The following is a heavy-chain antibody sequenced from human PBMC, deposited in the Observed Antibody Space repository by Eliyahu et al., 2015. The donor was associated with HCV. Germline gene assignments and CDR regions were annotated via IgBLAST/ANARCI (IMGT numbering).Heavy chain of an antibody. D-gene: IGHD3-10*01. CDR1: GGXISSSSYY. CDR3: ARPTKGSGSRSGAFDI. J-gene: IGHJ3*02. Sequence: QLQLQESGPGLVKPSETLSLTCTVXGGXISSSSYYWGWIRQPPGKGLEWIGSIYYSGSTYYNPSLKSRVTISVDTSKNQFSLKLSSVTAADTAVYYCARPTKGSGSRSGAFDIWGQGTMVTVSS. CDR2: IYYSGST. V-gene: IGHV4-39*01.